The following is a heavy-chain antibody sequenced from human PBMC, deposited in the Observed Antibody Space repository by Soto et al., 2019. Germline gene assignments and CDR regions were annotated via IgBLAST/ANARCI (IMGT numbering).Heavy chain of an antibody. CDR2: IFYSGST. J-gene: IGHJ6*02. V-gene: IGHV4-61*01. CDR1: GGSVSSGSHY. CDR3: ARDFCGGDCSDDYYYSSMDV. Sequence: SETLSLTCTVSGGSVSSGSHYWSWIRQPPGKGLEWIGQIFYSGSTNYNPSLKSRVTISVDTSKNQFSLELSSVTAADTAVYFCARDFCGGDCSDDYYYSSMDVWGQGTTVTVSS. D-gene: IGHD2-21*02.